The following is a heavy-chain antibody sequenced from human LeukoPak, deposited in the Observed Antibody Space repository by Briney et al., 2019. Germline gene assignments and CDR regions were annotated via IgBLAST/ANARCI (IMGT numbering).Heavy chain of an antibody. CDR3: ARDEYNWNYGFDY. CDR1: GFTFSSYS. J-gene: IGHJ4*02. D-gene: IGHD1-7*01. Sequence: GGSLRLSCAASGFTFSSYSMNWVRQAPGKGLEWVSYISSSSSTIYYADSVKGRFTISRDNAKNSLYLQMNSLRAEDTAVYYCARDEYNWNYGFDYWGQGTLVTVSS. V-gene: IGHV3-48*01. CDR2: ISSSSSTI.